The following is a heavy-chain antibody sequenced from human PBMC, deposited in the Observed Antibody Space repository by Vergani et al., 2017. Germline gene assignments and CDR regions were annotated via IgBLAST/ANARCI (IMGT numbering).Heavy chain of an antibody. CDR2: ISAYNGNT. D-gene: IGHD2-2*01. V-gene: IGHV1-18*01. CDR3: ARGRLGYCSSSSCPGDDEYFQH. Sequence: QVQLVQSGAEVKKPGASVKVSCKASGYTFTSYGISWVRQAPGQGLEWMGWISAYNGNTNYAQTLQGRVTMTTDTSTSTAYIELRSLRSDDTAVYYCARGRLGYCSSSSCPGDDEYFQHWGQGTLVTVSS. J-gene: IGHJ1*01. CDR1: GYTFTSYG.